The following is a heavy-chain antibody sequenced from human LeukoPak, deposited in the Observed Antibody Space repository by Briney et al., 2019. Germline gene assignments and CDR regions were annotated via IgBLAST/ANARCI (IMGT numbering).Heavy chain of an antibody. D-gene: IGHD4-17*01. Sequence: GGSLRLSCAASGFTFSSYSMNWVRQAPGKGLEWVSSISSSSSYIYYADSEKGRFTISRDNAKNSLYLQMNSLRAEDTAVYYCARDLSKSTVTTALLYYYYGMDVWGQGTTVTVSS. J-gene: IGHJ6*02. CDR2: ISSSSSYI. CDR3: ARDLSKSTVTTALLYYYYGMDV. CDR1: GFTFSSYS. V-gene: IGHV3-21*01.